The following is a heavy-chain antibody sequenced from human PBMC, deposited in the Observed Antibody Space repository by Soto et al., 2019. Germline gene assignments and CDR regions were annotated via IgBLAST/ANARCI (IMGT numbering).Heavy chain of an antibody. J-gene: IGHJ4*02. D-gene: IGHD3-3*01. CDR3: AKDVRQSRFLEWLLFDY. Sequence: GGSLRLSCAASGFTFSSYAMSWVRQAPGKGLEWVSAISGSGGSTYYADSVKGRFTISRDNSKSTLYLQMDSLRAEDTAVYYCAKDVRQSRFLEWLLFDYWGQGTLVTVSS. CDR2: ISGSGGST. CDR1: GFTFSSYA. V-gene: IGHV3-23*01.